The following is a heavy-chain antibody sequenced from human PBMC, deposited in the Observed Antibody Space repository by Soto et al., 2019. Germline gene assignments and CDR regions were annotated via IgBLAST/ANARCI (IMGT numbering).Heavy chain of an antibody. J-gene: IGHJ5*02. CDR1: GFTFSSYA. D-gene: IGHD1-26*01. CDR2: ISHDGSNK. CDR3: ARVPHFTGVGATSS. V-gene: IGHV3-30-3*01. Sequence: QVQLVESGGGVVQPGRSLRLSCAASGFTFSSYAMHWVRQAPGKGLEWVALISHDGSNKYYADSVKGRFTISRDNSXNTLYLQMSSLRAEDTAVYYCARVPHFTGVGATSSWGQGTLVTVSS.